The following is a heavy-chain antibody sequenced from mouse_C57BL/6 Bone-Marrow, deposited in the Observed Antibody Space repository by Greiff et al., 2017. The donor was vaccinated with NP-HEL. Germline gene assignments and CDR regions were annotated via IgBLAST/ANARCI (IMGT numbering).Heavy chain of an antibody. CDR2: IYPRSGNT. CDR1: GYTFTSYG. J-gene: IGHJ3*01. CDR3: ARSYYEYDPFAY. D-gene: IGHD2-4*01. Sequence: VQLQESGAELVRPGASVKLSCKASGYTFTSYGISWVKQRTGQGLEWIGEIYPRSGNTNYNEKFKGKATLTADKSSSTAYMELRSLTSEDSAVYFCARSYYEYDPFAYWGQGTLVTVSA. V-gene: IGHV1-81*01.